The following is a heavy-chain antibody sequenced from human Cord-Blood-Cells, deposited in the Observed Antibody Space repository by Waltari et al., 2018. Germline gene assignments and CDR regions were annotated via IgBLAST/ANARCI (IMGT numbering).Heavy chain of an antibody. V-gene: IGHV4-34*01. CDR3: AGDPPNWELDALDI. Sequence: QVQLQQWGAGLLKPSETLSLTCAVYGGSFSGYYWSWIRQPPGKGLEWIGEINHSGRTKYNPSLKSRVTRSVDTSKNQFSLKLSSVTAADTAVYYCAGDPPNWELDALDIWGQGTMVTVSS. D-gene: IGHD7-27*01. CDR2: INHSGRT. J-gene: IGHJ3*02. CDR1: GGSFSGYY.